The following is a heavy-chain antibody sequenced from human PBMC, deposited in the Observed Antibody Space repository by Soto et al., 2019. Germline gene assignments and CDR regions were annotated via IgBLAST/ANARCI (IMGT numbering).Heavy chain of an antibody. CDR1: GFNFNNYA. CDR2: VSFDGSST. V-gene: IGHV3-30*18. J-gene: IGHJ6*02. Sequence: QVQVVESGGGVVRPGRSLRLSCAASGFNFNNYAMHWVRQAPGKGLVWVAVVSFDGSSTYYADSVKGRFTFSRDSSNNTVSLQMNSLTNEDTAAYYCAKAGWGGDYYYGLDVWGQGTTVTVSS. CDR3: AKAGWGGDYYYGLDV. D-gene: IGHD2-21*01.